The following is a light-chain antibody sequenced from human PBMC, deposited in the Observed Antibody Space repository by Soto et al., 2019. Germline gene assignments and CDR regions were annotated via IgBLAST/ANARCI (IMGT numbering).Light chain of an antibody. J-gene: IGLJ1*01. V-gene: IGLV3-21*02. CDR2: DDS. CDR3: HVWDSSSGHYI. CDR1: NIGRKS. Sequence: SYELTQPPSVSVAPGQTARISCGGNNIGRKSVHWYQQKPGRAPVVVVYDDSDRPSGIPERFPGANSGDTATLTISRVEAGDEADYYCHVWDSSSGHYIFGTGTKVTVL.